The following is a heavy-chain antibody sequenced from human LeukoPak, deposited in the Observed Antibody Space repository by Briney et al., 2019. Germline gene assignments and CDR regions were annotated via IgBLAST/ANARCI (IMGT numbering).Heavy chain of an antibody. V-gene: IGHV3-23*01. Sequence: GGSLRLSCAASGFTFSNYAMSWVRLAPGKGLEWVSSISGTGDYTYYADSVKGRFTISRYNSKNTLYLQMNSLRVEDTAVHYCAKDLALYTGPYSGSFYSPIDYWGQGTVVSVSS. CDR1: GFTFSNYA. D-gene: IGHD1-26*01. CDR2: ISGTGDYT. CDR3: AKDLALYTGPYSGSFYSPIDY. J-gene: IGHJ4*02.